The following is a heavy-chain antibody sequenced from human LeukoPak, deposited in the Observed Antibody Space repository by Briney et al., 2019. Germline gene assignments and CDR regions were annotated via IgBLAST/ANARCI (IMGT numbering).Heavy chain of an antibody. J-gene: IGHJ4*02. D-gene: IGHD3-3*01. CDR3: ARHLGGDRTSGYYNY. V-gene: IGHV5-51*01. Sequence: GESLKISCKASGYSFTYYFIAWVRQMPGKGLEWMRIIYPGDSDTNYSPSFQGQVTISADKSTNTAYLQWSSLEASDTAMYYCARHLGGDRTSGYYNYWGQGTLVTVSS. CDR1: GYSFTYYF. CDR2: IYPGDSDT.